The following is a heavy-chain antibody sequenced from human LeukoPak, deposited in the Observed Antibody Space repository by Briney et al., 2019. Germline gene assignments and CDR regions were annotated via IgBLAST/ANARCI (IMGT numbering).Heavy chain of an antibody. CDR2: ISSSSSTV. Sequence: GGSLRLSCAASGFTFSSYSMNWVRQAPGKGLEWVSYISSSSSTVYYADSVKGRSTISRDNAKNSLYLQMNSLRDEDTAVYYCARDLRLRGPTGGYWGQGTLVTVSS. CDR1: GFTFSSYS. J-gene: IGHJ4*02. D-gene: IGHD4-17*01. CDR3: ARDLRLRGPTGGY. V-gene: IGHV3-48*02.